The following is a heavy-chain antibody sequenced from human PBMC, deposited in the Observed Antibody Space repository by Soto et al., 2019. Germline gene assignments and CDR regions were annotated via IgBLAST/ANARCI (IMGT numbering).Heavy chain of an antibody. CDR3: AKVLRCCEEYYYHYYGMDV. CDR1: GFTFSSYA. D-gene: IGHD2-15*01. Sequence: EVQLLESGGGLVQPGGSLRLSCAASGFTFSSYAMSWVRQAPGKGLEWVSVISGRGGNEYYADSVKGRFTISRDNSQNTLHLQMTSLRAADTAVYYCAKVLRCCEEYYYHYYGMDVWGQGPTVTVSS. J-gene: IGHJ6*02. CDR2: ISGRGGNE. V-gene: IGHV3-23*01.